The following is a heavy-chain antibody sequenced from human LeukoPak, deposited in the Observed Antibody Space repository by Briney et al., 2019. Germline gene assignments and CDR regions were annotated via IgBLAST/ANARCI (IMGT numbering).Heavy chain of an antibody. CDR2: ISGSGGDT. Sequence: GGSLRLSCAVSGFTLTNHGVSWVRQAPGKGLEWVSAISGSGGDTWYADSVRGRFTISRDNSKNTLYMQVNSLRAEDTAVYYCAKDYYDISGSRYDFWGQGTLVTVSS. D-gene: IGHD3-22*01. V-gene: IGHV3-23*01. CDR1: GFTLTNHG. J-gene: IGHJ4*02. CDR3: AKDYYDISGSRYDF.